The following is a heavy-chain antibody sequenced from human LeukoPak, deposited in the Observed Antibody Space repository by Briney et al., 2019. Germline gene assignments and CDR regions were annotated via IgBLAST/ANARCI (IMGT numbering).Heavy chain of an antibody. CDR2: IAYDGSNK. V-gene: IGHV3-33*05. D-gene: IGHD4-23*01. Sequence: PGRSLRLSCAASGSSFSGHGMHWVRQAPGKGLEWVALIAYDGSNKDYADSVKGRFTISRDNSNNMMSLQTNSLRVEDTGVHYCARYSGVGNSGGFDYWGQGTLVTVSS. J-gene: IGHJ4*02. CDR3: ARYSGVGNSGGFDY. CDR1: GSSFSGHG.